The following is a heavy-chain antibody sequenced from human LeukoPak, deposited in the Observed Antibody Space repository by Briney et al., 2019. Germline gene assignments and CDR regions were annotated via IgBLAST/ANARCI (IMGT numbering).Heavy chain of an antibody. CDR3: ARDNAIIPAEIADY. CDR2: ISAYEGNT. Sequence: ASVKVSCKTSGYTFTRYGISWVRQAPGQGLEWMGWISAYEGNTKYAQKVQGRVSMTTDTSTSTAYMELRSLRSDDTAVYYCARDNAIIPAEIADYWGQGTQVTVS. CDR1: GYTFTRYG. V-gene: IGHV1-18*01. D-gene: IGHD2-2*01. J-gene: IGHJ4*02.